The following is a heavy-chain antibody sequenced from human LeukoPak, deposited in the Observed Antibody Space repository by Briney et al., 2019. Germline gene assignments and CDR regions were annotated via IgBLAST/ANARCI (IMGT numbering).Heavy chain of an antibody. Sequence: ASVKVSCKASGYTFPSYFMHWVRQAPGQGLEWKGIINPTGGSTTYAQKFQGRVTMTRDTSTSTVYMELSSLRSDDTAVYYCARTAARRFDYWGQGTLVTVSS. CDR2: INPTGGST. D-gene: IGHD6-6*01. CDR3: ARTAARRFDY. CDR1: GYTFPSYF. V-gene: IGHV1-46*01. J-gene: IGHJ4*02.